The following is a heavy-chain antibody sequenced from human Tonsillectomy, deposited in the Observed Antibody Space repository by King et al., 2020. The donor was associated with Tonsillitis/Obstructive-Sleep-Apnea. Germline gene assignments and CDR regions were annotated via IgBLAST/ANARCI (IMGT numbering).Heavy chain of an antibody. Sequence: VQLVESGGGLVKPGGSLRLSCAASGFTFSDYYMSWIRQAPGEGLEWVSYISNSGSTIYYADSVKGRFTISRDNAKNSLYLQMNSLRAEDTAVYYCARCRITLVRGIITLYYFDYWGQGTLVTVSS. D-gene: IGHD3-10*01. J-gene: IGHJ4*02. CDR2: ISNSGSTI. V-gene: IGHV3-11*01. CDR1: GFTFSDYY. CDR3: ARCRITLVRGIITLYYFDY.